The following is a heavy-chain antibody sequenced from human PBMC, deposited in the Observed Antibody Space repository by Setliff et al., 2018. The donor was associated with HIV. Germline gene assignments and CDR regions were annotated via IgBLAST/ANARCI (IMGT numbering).Heavy chain of an antibody. CDR2: VYHTGSP. D-gene: IGHD6-19*01. Sequence: PSETLSLTCSVSDGSMTSGSYYWGWIRQPPGKGLEWIGEVYHTGSPNYNPSLKSSVTISVDKSKKQFSLKLSSVTAADTAVYYCARSIAVVNDAFDVWGQGTTVTVSS. V-gene: IGHV4-61*05. CDR1: DGSMTSGSYY. CDR3: ARSIAVVNDAFDV. J-gene: IGHJ3*01.